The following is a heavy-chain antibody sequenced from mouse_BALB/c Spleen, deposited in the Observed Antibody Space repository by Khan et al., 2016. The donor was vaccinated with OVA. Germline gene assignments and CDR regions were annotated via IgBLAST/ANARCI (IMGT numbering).Heavy chain of an antibody. CDR2: IAKKADGYST. Sequence: EVELVESGGGLVQPGGSLRLSCATSGFTFTDYYMTWVRQPPGEALEWLGFIAKKADGYSTEYSASVKGRFTISRDTSQNILYLQMTTLRAEDSATYYCARDQVGSYFDSWGQGTTLTVSS. J-gene: IGHJ2*01. CDR1: GFTFTDYY. V-gene: IGHV7-3*02. CDR3: ARDQVGSYFDS. D-gene: IGHD4-1*02.